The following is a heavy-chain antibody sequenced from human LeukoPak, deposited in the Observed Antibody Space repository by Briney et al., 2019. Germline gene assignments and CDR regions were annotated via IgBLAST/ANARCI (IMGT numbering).Heavy chain of an antibody. Sequence: GASVKVSCKASGYTFTGYYMHWVRQAPGQGLEWMGWINPNSGGTNYAQKFQGRVTMTRDTSISTAYMELSRLRSDDTAVYYCARDYVWFGELLHDAFDIWGQGTMVTVSS. CDR3: ARDYVWFGELLHDAFDI. D-gene: IGHD3-10*01. V-gene: IGHV1-2*02. CDR1: GYTFTGYY. J-gene: IGHJ3*02. CDR2: INPNSGGT.